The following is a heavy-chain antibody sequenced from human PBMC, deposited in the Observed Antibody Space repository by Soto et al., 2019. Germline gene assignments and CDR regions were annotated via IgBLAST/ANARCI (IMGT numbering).Heavy chain of an antibody. V-gene: IGHV3-23*01. CDR1: GFSVSTNY. CDR3: AKEKFIAMAYFDY. CDR2: ISGSGGGT. J-gene: IGHJ4*01. Sequence: GGSLRLSCAASGFSVSTNYMSWVRQAPGKGLEWVSTISGSGGGTYYADSVKGRFTISRDNSNNTLYLQMNSLRAEDTAVYYCAKEKFIAMAYFDYWGHGTLVTVSS. D-gene: IGHD6-19*01.